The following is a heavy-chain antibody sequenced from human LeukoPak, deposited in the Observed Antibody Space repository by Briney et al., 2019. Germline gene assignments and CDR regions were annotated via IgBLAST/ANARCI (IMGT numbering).Heavy chain of an antibody. CDR1: GGSISSYY. D-gene: IGHD2-21*02. CDR2: IHYSGST. Sequence: SEALSLTCTVSGGSISSYYWSWIRQPPGKGLEWIGYIHYSGSTNYNPSLKSRVTISVDTSKKQFSLKLSTVTAADTAVYYCASHMGGDLRPFDYWGQGTLVTVSS. V-gene: IGHV4-59*01. CDR3: ASHMGGDLRPFDY. J-gene: IGHJ4*02.